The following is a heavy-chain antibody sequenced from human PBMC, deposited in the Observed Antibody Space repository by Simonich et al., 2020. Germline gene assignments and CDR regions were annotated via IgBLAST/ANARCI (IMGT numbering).Heavy chain of an antibody. CDR3: ARGIVGASGAFDI. V-gene: IGHV3-21*01. CDR1: GFTFSSYS. D-gene: IGHD1-26*01. CDR2: ISSSSSYI. J-gene: IGHJ3*02. Sequence: EVQLVESGGGLVKPGGSLRLSCAASGFTFSSYSMNWVRQAPRQGLEVVKAISSSSSYIYYADSVKGRFTISRDNAKNSLYLQMNSLRAEDTAVYYCARGIVGASGAFDIWGQGTMVTVSS.